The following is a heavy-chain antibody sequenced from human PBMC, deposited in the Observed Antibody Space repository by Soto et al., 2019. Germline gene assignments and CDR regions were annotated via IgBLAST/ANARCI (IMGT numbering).Heavy chain of an antibody. CDR1: GFTFSSYA. J-gene: IGHJ6*02. CDR3: AREPNGMDV. V-gene: IGHV3-30-3*01. CDR2: ISYDGSNK. Sequence: QVQLVESGGGVVQPGRSLRLSCAASGFTFSSYAMHWVRQAPGKGLEWVAVISYDGSNKYYADSVKGRFTISRDNSKNTLYLQMNSLRAEGTAVYYCAREPNGMDVWGQGTTVTVSS.